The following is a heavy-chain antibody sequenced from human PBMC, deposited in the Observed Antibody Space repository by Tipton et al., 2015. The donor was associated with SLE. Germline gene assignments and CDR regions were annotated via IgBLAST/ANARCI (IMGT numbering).Heavy chain of an antibody. J-gene: IGHJ6*03. Sequence: QLVQSGAEVKKPGASVKVSCKVSGYTFTSYGISWVRQAPGQGPEWMGWISAYKGNTNYAQKFQGRVTMTTDTSTSTAYMELRSLRSDDTAVYYCATIGVGGREYYYYYMDVWGKGTTVTVSS. CDR2: ISAYKGNT. V-gene: IGHV1-18*01. CDR3: ATIGVGGREYYYYYMDV. CDR1: GYTFTSYG. D-gene: IGHD2-15*01.